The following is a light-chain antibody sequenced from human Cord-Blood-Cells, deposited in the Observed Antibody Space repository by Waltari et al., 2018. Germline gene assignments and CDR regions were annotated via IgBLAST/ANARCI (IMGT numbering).Light chain of an antibody. V-gene: IGKV1-39*01. Sequence: DIQMTQSPSSLSASVGDRVTITCRASQSISSYLNWYQQKPGKAPKLLIYAASSLQSGVPXRFSGSGSGTDFTLTISSLQPEDFATYYCQQSYSTPFTFGPGTKVDIK. CDR1: QSISSY. J-gene: IGKJ3*01. CDR2: AAS. CDR3: QQSYSTPFT.